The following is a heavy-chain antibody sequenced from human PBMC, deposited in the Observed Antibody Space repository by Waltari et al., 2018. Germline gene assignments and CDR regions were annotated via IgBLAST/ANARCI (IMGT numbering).Heavy chain of an antibody. CDR1: GYAVNSGFY. V-gene: IGHV4-38-2*01. CDR3: SRQVLGYCTSAACRRLES. D-gene: IGHD2-2*03. J-gene: IGHJ4*02. Sequence: QVQLQESGPGLVKSSETLSLTCDVSGYAVNSGFYWGWIRRAPGKGLEWVATIYHDGTTFYTPSLKTLLSVSLDRSKNQISLTLKSVTATDTALYYWSRQVLGYCTSAACRRLESWGQGTLVTVSS. CDR2: IYHDGTT.